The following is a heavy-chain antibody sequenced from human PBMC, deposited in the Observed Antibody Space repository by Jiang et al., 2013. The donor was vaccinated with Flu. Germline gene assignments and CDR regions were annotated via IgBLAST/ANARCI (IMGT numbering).Heavy chain of an antibody. CDR1: GYSFTXYW. CDR3: ARHYTKDRAFDI. J-gene: IGHJ3*02. V-gene: IGHV5-10-1*01. CDR2: IDPSDSYT. D-gene: IGHD2-8*01. Sequence: GYSFTXYWISWVRQMPGKGLEWMGRIDPSDSYTNYSPSFQGHVTISADKSISTAYLQWSSLKASDTAMYYCARHYTKDRAFDIWGQGTMVTVSS.